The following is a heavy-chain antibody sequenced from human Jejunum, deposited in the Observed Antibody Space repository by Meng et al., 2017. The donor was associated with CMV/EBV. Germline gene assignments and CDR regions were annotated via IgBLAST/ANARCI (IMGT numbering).Heavy chain of an antibody. CDR3: ARDPGVDF. CDR1: GFTFSSP. J-gene: IGHJ4*02. CDR2: VSHDGSNE. D-gene: IGHD3-3*01. V-gene: IGHV3-30*04. Sequence: RVSCVASGFTFSSPIHWVRQAPGKGLEWVAVVSHDGSNEHYADSVKGRFTISRDNSKNTLYLQMNSLRTEDTAVYYCARDPGVDFWGQGTLVTVSS.